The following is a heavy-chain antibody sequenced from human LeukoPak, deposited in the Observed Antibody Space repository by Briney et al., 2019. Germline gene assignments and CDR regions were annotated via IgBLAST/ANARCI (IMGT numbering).Heavy chain of an antibody. CDR1: GGSISSYY. V-gene: IGHV4-59*01. CDR3: ARADSSGWPYYYYGMDV. CDR2: IYYSGST. Sequence: SETLSLTCTVSGGSISSYYWSWIRQPPGKGLEWIGYIYYSGSTNYNPSLKSRVTISVDTSKNLFSLKLSSVTAADTAVYYCARADSSGWPYYYYGMDVWGQGTTVTVSS. D-gene: IGHD6-19*01. J-gene: IGHJ6*02.